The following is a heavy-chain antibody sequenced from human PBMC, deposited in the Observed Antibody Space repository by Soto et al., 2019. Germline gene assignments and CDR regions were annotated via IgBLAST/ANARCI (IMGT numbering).Heavy chain of an antibody. D-gene: IGHD3-10*01. Sequence: SETLSLTCAVYGGSFSGYYWSWIRQPPGKGLEWIGEINHSGSTNYNPSLKSRVTISVDTSKNQFSLKLSSVTAADTAVYYCARDDYYGSGSYYWPYWGQGTLVTVSS. J-gene: IGHJ4*02. CDR3: ARDDYYGSGSYYWPY. CDR1: GGSFSGYY. V-gene: IGHV4-34*01. CDR2: INHSGST.